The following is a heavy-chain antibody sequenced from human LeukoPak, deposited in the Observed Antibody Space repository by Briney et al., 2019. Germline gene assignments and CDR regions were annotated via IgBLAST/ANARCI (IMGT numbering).Heavy chain of an antibody. CDR3: ASAAGAFDF. CDR1: GITFSSYG. CDR2: IWPDGSNK. Sequence: GRSLRLSCEASGITFSSYGIHWVRQAPGKGLEWVAVIWPDGSNKYYADSVKGRFTISRDNSKNTLWLQMTRLRAEDTALYYCASAAGAFDFWGQGTMVTVSS. J-gene: IGHJ3*01. V-gene: IGHV3-33*01. D-gene: IGHD6-13*01.